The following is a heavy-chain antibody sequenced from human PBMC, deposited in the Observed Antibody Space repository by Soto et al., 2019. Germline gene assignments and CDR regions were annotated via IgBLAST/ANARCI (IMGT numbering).Heavy chain of an antibody. CDR2: IIPMFGTP. Sequence: QVQLVQSGAEVKKPGSSVKVSCKASGGTLSNYGVSWVRQAHGQGLEWMGGIIPMFGTPNYAQKFQGRVTITADESSTTAYMELSSLRSEDTAVYYCARDQTRGVRGVFTPGHYGYYGMDVWGQGTTVTVSS. D-gene: IGHD3-10*01. J-gene: IGHJ6*02. CDR1: GGTLSNYG. CDR3: ARDQTRGVRGVFTPGHYGYYGMDV. V-gene: IGHV1-69*01.